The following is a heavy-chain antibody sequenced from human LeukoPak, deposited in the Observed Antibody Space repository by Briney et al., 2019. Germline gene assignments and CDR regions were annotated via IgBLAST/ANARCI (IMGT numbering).Heavy chain of an antibody. CDR1: GGSISSYY. V-gene: IGHV4-59*08. CDR2: IHYSGTT. Sequence: PQTLSLTCTVSGGSISSYYWSWIRQPPGKGLEWIGYIHYSGTTNYNPSLKSRVTISVDTSENQFSLKLNSLTAADTAVYYCARFYSSSSRWFDPWGQGTLVTVSS. J-gene: IGHJ5*02. CDR3: ARFYSSSSRWFDP. D-gene: IGHD6-6*01.